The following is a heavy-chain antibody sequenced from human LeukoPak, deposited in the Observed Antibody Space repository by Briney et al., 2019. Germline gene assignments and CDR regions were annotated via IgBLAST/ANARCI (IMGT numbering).Heavy chain of an antibody. V-gene: IGHV3-7*01. D-gene: IGHD3-16*01. Sequence: GGSLRLSCAASGFTFSDSWMSWVRQAPGKGLEWVANMNQDGSAKNYVDSVKGRFTISRDNARNSLYLQMSSLRAEDTAVYYCATYTHWVAGDVWGQGTTVTVSS. J-gene: IGHJ6*02. CDR1: GFTFSDSW. CDR2: MNQDGSAK. CDR3: ATYTHWVAGDV.